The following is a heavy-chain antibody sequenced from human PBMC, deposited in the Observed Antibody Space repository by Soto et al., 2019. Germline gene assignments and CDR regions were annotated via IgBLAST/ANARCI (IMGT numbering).Heavy chain of an antibody. Sequence: PVGSLRLSCAASGFTFSSYWMHWVRQVPGKGLVWVARTDEYGSTINYADSVKGRFTISRDNAKNTLYLEMNSLRGEDTALYYCTRDIGGRGAFWGQGSLVTVSS. D-gene: IGHD3-16*01. J-gene: IGHJ4*02. V-gene: IGHV3-74*01. CDR2: TDEYGSTI. CDR1: GFTFSSYW. CDR3: TRDIGGRGAF.